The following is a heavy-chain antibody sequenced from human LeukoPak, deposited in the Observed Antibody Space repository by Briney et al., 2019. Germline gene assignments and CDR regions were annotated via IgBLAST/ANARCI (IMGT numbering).Heavy chain of an antibody. CDR2: INSDGSST. V-gene: IGHV3-74*01. CDR1: GFTLSSYW. CDR3: ARGRITMVQGVIITSYYFDY. Sequence: SVGSLRLSRAASGFTLSSYWMHWVRQAPGKGLVWVSRINSDGSSTIYADSVKGRFTISSDNAKNTLYLQMNSLRVEDTAVYYCARGRITMVQGVIITSYYFDYWGRGTLVTVSS. J-gene: IGHJ4*02. D-gene: IGHD3-10*01.